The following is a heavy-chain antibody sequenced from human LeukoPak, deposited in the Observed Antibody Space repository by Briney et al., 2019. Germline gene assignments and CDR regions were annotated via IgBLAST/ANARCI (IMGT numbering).Heavy chain of an antibody. V-gene: IGHV1-2*02. Sequence: GASVKVSCKASGYTFTGYYMHWGRQAPGQGLEWMGWINPNSGGTNYAQKFQGRVTMTRDTSISTAYMELSRLRSDDTAVYYCARVVYDYVWGSYRPFDYWGQGTLVTVSS. CDR1: GYTFTGYY. J-gene: IGHJ4*02. CDR2: INPNSGGT. CDR3: ARVVYDYVWGSYRPFDY. D-gene: IGHD3-16*02.